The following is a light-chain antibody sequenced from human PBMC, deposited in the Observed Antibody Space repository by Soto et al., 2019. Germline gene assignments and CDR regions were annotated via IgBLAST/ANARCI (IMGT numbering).Light chain of an antibody. V-gene: IGKV3-11*01. CDR2: DAS. J-gene: IGKJ3*01. CDR3: QQRSNWRPIFT. CDR1: QSVSSY. Sequence: EIVLTQSPATLSLSPGERATVSCRASQSVSSYLAWYQQKPGQAPRLLIYDASNRATGIPGRFSGSGSGTDFTLTISSLEPEDCAVYYCQQRSNWRPIFTFGTGTQVDIK.